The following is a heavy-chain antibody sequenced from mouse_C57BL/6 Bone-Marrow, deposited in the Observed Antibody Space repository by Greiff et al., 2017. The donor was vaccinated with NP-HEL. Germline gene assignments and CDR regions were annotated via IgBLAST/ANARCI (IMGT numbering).Heavy chain of an antibody. J-gene: IGHJ2*01. Sequence: ESGPELVKPGDSVKISCKASGYSFTGYFMNWVMQSHGKSLEWIGRINPYNGDTFYNQKFKGKATLTVDKSSSTAHMELRSLTSEDSAVYYCARSPYDYDADYGGQGTTLTVSS. V-gene: IGHV1-20*01. CDR2: INPYNGDT. D-gene: IGHD2-4*01. CDR3: ARSPYDYDADY. CDR1: GYSFTGYF.